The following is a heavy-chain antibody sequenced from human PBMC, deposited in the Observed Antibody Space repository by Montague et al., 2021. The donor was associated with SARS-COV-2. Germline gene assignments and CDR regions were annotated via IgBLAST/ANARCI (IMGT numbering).Heavy chain of an antibody. D-gene: IGHD3-3*01. CDR1: GYRFSSYG. CDR3: ARAAGHDFWSDYYLNWFDP. CDR2: ISTYNGNT. Sequence: SVTVSCKASGYRFSSYGISWLRQAPGQGLEWMGWISTYNGNTIYAQNFQGRLTMTRDTSTSTATMELKYLIPDDTAVYYCARAAGHDFWSDYYLNWFDPWGQGTLVTVSS. V-gene: IGHV1-18*01. J-gene: IGHJ5*02.